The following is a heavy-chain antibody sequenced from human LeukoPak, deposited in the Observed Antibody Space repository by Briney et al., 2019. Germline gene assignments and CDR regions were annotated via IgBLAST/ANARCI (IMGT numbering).Heavy chain of an antibody. J-gene: IGHJ4*02. CDR3: ARRVSAAAAGFDS. D-gene: IGHD6-13*01. CDR1: GYSFTNYW. V-gene: IGHV5-51*01. Sequence: GESLKISCKGSGYSFTNYWIGWVRQMPGKGLEWMGIIYPGDSDTRYSPSFQGQVTISADKSISTAYLQWSSLKASGTAMYYCARRVSAAAAGFDSWGQGTLVTVSS. CDR2: IYPGDSDT.